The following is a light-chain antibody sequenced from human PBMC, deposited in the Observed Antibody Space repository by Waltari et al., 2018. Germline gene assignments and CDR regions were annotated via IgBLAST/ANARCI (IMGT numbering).Light chain of an antibody. CDR3: QQYNSYT. V-gene: IGKV1-5*01. J-gene: IGKJ2*01. Sequence: DIQMTQSPSTLSASVGDRVTITCGASQSISSWLAWYQQRPGKAPKLLIYDASSLESGVPSRVRGSGSGTEFTLTISSLQPDDFATYYCQQYNSYTFGQGTKLEIK. CDR1: QSISSW. CDR2: DAS.